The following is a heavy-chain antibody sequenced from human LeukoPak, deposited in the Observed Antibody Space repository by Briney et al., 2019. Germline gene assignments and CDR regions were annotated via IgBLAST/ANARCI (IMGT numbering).Heavy chain of an antibody. V-gene: IGHV3-21*01. CDR2: ISSIRSYI. J-gene: IGHJ5*02. CDR3: ARGASEFDP. CDR1: GFTFSSYS. Sequence: GGSLRLSCAASGFTFSSYSMNWVRQAPGKGLEWVSSISSIRSYIYSAHSVKGGFTISRDKAKNSLYLQMSSLRAEDTAVYYCARGASEFDPWGQGTLVTVSS.